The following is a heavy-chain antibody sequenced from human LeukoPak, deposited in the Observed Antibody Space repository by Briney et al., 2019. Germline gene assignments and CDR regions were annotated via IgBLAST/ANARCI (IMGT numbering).Heavy chain of an antibody. Sequence: GESLKISFKGSGYRFTSYWIGWVRQMPGKGLEWMGIIYPGDSDTRYSPSFQGQVTISADKSISTAYLQWSSQKASDTAMYYCARSPHATNNWFDPWGQGSLVTVSS. CDR2: IYPGDSDT. V-gene: IGHV5-51*01. CDR3: ARSPHATNNWFDP. J-gene: IGHJ5*02. D-gene: IGHD2-15*01. CDR1: GYRFTSYW.